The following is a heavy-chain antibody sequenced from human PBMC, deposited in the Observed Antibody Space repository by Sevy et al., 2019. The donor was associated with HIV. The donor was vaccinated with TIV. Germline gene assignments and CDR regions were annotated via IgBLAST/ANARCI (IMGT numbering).Heavy chain of an antibody. J-gene: IGHJ3*02. CDR1: GFTFSDYY. Sequence: GGSLRLSCAASGFTFSDYYMSWIRQAPGKGLEWVSYISSSSSYTNYADSVKGRFTISRDNAKNSLYLQMNSLRVEDTAVYYCARMDSADAFDIWGQGTMVTVSS. CDR2: ISSSSSYT. V-gene: IGHV3-11*06. CDR3: ARMDSADAFDI.